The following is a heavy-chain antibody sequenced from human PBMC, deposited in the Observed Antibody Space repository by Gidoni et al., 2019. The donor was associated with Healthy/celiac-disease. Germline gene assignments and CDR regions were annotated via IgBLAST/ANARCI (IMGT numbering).Heavy chain of an antibody. CDR1: GGSISSGGYY. Sequence: QVQLQESGPGLVKPSQTLSLTCTVSGGSISSGGYYWSWIRQHPGKGLEWIGYIYYSGSTYYNPSLKSRVTISVDTSKNQFSLKLSSVTAADTAVYYCARDSRPGGSTNLIAFDIWGQGTMVTVSS. D-gene: IGHD2-2*01. V-gene: IGHV4-31*03. CDR2: IYYSGST. J-gene: IGHJ3*02. CDR3: ARDSRPGGSTNLIAFDI.